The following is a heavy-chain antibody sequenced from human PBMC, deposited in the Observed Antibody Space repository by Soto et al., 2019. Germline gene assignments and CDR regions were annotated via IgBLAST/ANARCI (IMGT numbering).Heavy chain of an antibody. CDR1: GFSLSNARMG. J-gene: IGHJ4*02. V-gene: IGHV2-26*01. CDR3: ARADSSSWFRRFDY. Sequence: SGPTLVNPTETLTLTCTVSGFSLSNARMGVSWIRQPPGKALEWLAHIFSNDEKSYSTSLKSRLTISKDTSKSQVVLTMTNMDPVDTATYYCARADSSSWFRRFDYWGQGTLVTRLL. CDR2: IFSNDEK. D-gene: IGHD6-13*01.